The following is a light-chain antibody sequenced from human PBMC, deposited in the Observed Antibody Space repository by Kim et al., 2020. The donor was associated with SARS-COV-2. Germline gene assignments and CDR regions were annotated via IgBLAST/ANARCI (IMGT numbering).Light chain of an antibody. Sequence: LSASVGDRVTTTCRASQGIRSSLAWYQQKPGRAPKLLMYDASTLESGVPSRFSGSGSGTEFTLTITSLQPDDFATYYCQQYLIYSTFGQGTKLEI. CDR3: QQYLIYST. J-gene: IGKJ2*01. V-gene: IGKV1-5*01. CDR1: QGIRSS. CDR2: DAS.